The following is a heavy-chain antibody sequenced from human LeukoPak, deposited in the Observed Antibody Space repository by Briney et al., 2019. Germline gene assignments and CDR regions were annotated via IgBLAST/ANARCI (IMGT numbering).Heavy chain of an antibody. J-gene: IGHJ4*02. V-gene: IGHV4-30-4*07. D-gene: IGHD3-16*01. Sequence: SETLSLTCAVSGGSISSGGYSWSWIRQPPGKGLEWIGYIYYSGSTYYNPSLKSRVTISVDTSKNQFSLKLSSVTAADTAVYYCVRSFWGYYFDYWGQGILVTVSS. CDR1: GGSISSGGYS. CDR3: VRSFWGYYFDY. CDR2: IYYSGST.